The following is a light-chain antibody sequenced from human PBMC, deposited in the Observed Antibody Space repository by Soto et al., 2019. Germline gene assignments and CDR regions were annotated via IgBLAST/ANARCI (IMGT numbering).Light chain of an antibody. J-gene: IGLJ7*01. CDR2: IND. V-gene: IGLV1-44*01. CDR1: SSNIGGNP. Sequence: QSALTQPPSLSGTHGQRVTISCSGSSSNIGGNPVHWYQHLPGTSPKLLIYINDQRPSGVPARFSGSTSGTSASLAISGLQSDDDAHYYCATWDDSLNAAVFGGGTQLTVL. CDR3: ATWDDSLNAAV.